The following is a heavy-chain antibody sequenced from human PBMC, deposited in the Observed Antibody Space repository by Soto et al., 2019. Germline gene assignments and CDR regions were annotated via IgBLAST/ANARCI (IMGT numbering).Heavy chain of an antibody. Sequence: QVQRVQSGAEVRKPGASVKVSCKASGYTFTTYGITWVRQAPGQGLEWMGWISGYDGHTKYAQKFQGRIIMTTDTSTSTVYMDLRSLRSDDTAVYYCAREGDMPYYYYGVDVWGQGTTVTVSS. D-gene: IGHD2-15*01. CDR1: GYTFTTYG. CDR2: ISGYDGHT. CDR3: AREGDMPYYYYGVDV. V-gene: IGHV1-18*01. J-gene: IGHJ6*02.